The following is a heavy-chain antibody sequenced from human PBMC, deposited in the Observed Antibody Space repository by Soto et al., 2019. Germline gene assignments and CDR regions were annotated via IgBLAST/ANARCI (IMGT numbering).Heavy chain of an antibody. CDR3: AKRQLVAGSTIRGYFDY. Sequence: EVQLLESGGGLVQPGGSLRLSCAASGFTFSSSAMSWVRQAPGKGLEWVAAISSGGATYYADSVKGRFTISRDNSKNTLYLQMNTLRAEDTAIYYCAKRQLVAGSTIRGYFDYWGQGTLVTVSS. CDR2: ISSGGAT. CDR1: GFTFSSSA. V-gene: IGHV3-23*01. J-gene: IGHJ4*02. D-gene: IGHD1-26*01.